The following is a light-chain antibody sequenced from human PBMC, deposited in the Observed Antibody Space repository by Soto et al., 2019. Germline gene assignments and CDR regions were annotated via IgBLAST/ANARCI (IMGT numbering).Light chain of an antibody. Sequence: QSVLTQPPSASGSPGQSVTISCTGTSSDIGAFNFVSWYQMHPGKAPKLMIFEVTKRPSGVPDRFSGSKSGNTASLTVSGLQAEDEADYYCSSYAGGNTIFGGGTKVTVL. J-gene: IGLJ2*01. CDR3: SSYAGGNTI. V-gene: IGLV2-8*01. CDR1: SSDIGAFNF. CDR2: EVT.